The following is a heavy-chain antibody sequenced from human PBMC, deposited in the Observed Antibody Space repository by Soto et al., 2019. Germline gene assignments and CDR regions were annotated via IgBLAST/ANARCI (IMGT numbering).Heavy chain of an antibody. D-gene: IGHD2-15*01. CDR2: IYYSGST. CDR3: ARHKVDIVVVLAAIDY. Sequence: QLQLQESGPGLVKPSETLSLTCTVSGGSISSSSYYWGWIRQPPGKGLEWIWSIYYSGSTYYNPSPKIRVTISVSTSKNQFSLMLCSVTAADTAVYYCARHKVDIVVVLAAIDYWGQGTLVTVSS. J-gene: IGHJ4*02. V-gene: IGHV4-39*01. CDR1: GGSISSSSYY.